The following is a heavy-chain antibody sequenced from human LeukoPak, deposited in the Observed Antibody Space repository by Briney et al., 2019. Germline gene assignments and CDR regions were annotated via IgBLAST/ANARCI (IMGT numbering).Heavy chain of an antibody. D-gene: IGHD2-2*01. Sequence: PGGSLRLSCAASGFTFSSYGMHWVRQAPGKGLEWVAVISYDGSNKYYADSVKGRFTISRDNSKNTLCLQMNSLRAEDTAVYYCAKDLGYCSSTSCYAEWTYYYYGMDVWGQGTTVTVSS. J-gene: IGHJ6*02. V-gene: IGHV3-30*18. CDR3: AKDLGYCSSTSCYAEWTYYYYGMDV. CDR2: ISYDGSNK. CDR1: GFTFSSYG.